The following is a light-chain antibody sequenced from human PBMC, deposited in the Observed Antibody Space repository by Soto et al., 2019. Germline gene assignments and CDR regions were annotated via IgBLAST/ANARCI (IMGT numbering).Light chain of an antibody. Sequence: EIVLTQSPATLSLSPGERATLSCRASQSVSSSYLAWYQQNPGHAPRLLIYGASSRATGIPVRFSGSGSGTDFTLTISRLEPEDFAVYYCQQYSSSPYTFGQGTKLEIK. CDR1: QSVSSSY. V-gene: IGKV3-20*01. CDR3: QQYSSSPYT. CDR2: GAS. J-gene: IGKJ2*01.